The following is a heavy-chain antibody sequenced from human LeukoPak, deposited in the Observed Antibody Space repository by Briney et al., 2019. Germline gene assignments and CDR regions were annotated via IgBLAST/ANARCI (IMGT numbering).Heavy chain of an antibody. V-gene: IGHV3-23*01. D-gene: IGHD3-10*01. Sequence: GGSGRLSCAASGFTFSSYAMSWVRQAPGKGLEWVSAISGSGGSTYYADSVKGRFTISRDNSKNTLYLQMNSLRAEDTAVYYCAKSMRERGSGTFDYWGQGTLVTVSS. CDR2: ISGSGGST. CDR3: AKSMRERGSGTFDY. CDR1: GFTFSSYA. J-gene: IGHJ4*02.